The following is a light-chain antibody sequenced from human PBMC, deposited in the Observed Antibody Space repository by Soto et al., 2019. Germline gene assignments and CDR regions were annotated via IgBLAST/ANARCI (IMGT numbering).Light chain of an antibody. CDR1: QSVSSY. CDR2: DAS. V-gene: IGKV3-11*01. CDR3: QQYDNWPPWT. Sequence: EIVLTQSPATLSLSPGERATLSCRASQSVSSYLAWYQQKPGQAPRLLIYDASNRATGIPARFSGSGSGTDFTLTISSLEPEDFAVYYCQQYDNWPPWTFGQGTTVDIK. J-gene: IGKJ1*01.